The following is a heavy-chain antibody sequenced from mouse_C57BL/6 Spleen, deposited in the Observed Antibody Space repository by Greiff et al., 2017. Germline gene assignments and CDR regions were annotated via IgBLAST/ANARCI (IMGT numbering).Heavy chain of an antibody. D-gene: IGHD1-1*01. CDR1: GYAFSSSW. Sequence: QVQLQQSGPELVKPGASVKISCTASGYAFSSSWLNRVKQRPGKGLVWIGRLYPGDGDTNYNGKFKGKATLTADKSSSTAYMQLSSLTSEDSAVYFCARSRIYYYGSSYAMDYWGQGTSVTVYS. CDR2: LYPGDGDT. V-gene: IGHV1-82*01. CDR3: ARSRIYYYGSSYAMDY. J-gene: IGHJ4*01.